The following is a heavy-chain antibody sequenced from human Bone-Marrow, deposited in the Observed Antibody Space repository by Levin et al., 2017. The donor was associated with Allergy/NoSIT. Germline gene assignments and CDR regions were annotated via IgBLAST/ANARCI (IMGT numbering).Heavy chain of an antibody. Sequence: GGSLRLSCVASGFTFSSYVMAWVRQAPGKGLEWVSAVSSSGTSTYYRDSVKGRFTISRDNSKNTLYLEMDSLRGEDTAVYYCAKDLESNPHYDFWSVELGTASGFDCWGQGTLVSISS. CDR2: VSSSGTST. J-gene: IGHJ4*02. CDR3: AKDLESNPHYDFWSVELGTASGFDC. CDR1: GFTFSSYV. D-gene: IGHD3-3*01. V-gene: IGHV3-23*01.